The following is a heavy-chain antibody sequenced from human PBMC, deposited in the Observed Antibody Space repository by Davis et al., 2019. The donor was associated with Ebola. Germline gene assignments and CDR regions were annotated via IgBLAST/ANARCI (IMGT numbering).Heavy chain of an antibody. CDR2: IYWDDDK. J-gene: IGHJ5*02. Sequence: LRLSCTVSGGSISSSSYYWGWIRQPPGKALEWLVLIYWDDDKKYSPSLKSRVTITKDTSKNQVVLTMTNMDPVDTATYYCAHSLTDIVVVPERPGWFDPWGQGTLVTVSS. D-gene: IGHD2-2*01. CDR3: AHSLTDIVVVPERPGWFDP. V-gene: IGHV2-5*02. CDR1: GGSISSSSYY.